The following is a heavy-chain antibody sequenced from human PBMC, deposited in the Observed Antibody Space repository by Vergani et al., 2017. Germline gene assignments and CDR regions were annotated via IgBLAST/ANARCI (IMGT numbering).Heavy chain of an antibody. CDR3: TTDPRYCGDGSCYWLRDHHYYGMDV. D-gene: IGHD2-21*01. V-gene: IGHV3-15*07. CDR2: IKSKFDRGTT. J-gene: IGHJ6*02. CDR1: GCSFRNAW. Sequence: EVQLVESGGGIVKPGGSLRLSCVASGCSFRNAWMNWVRRTPGKGLEWVGRIKSKFDRGTTDYAAAVKGRFTISRDDSKNTLFLQMNGLKTEDIGVYYCTTDPRYCGDGSCYWLRDHHYYGMDVWGQGTTVTVSS.